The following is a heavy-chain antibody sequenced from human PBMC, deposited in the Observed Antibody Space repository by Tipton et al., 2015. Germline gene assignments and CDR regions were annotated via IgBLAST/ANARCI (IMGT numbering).Heavy chain of an antibody. V-gene: IGHV4-39*01. Sequence: LRLSCTVSGGSISSSSYYWAWIRQPPGKGLEWIGSLYFSGSTNYNPSLKSRVTISIDRFKNQFSLKLSSVTAADTAVYYCASPSLPHDRGDYYFQSWGQGSLVTVSS. CDR2: LYFSGST. J-gene: IGHJ4*02. CDR3: ASPSLPHDRGDYYFQS. D-gene: IGHD2-21*02. CDR1: GGSISSSSYY.